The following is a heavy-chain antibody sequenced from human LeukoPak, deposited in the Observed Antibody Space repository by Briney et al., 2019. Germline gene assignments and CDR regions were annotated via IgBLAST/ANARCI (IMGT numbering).Heavy chain of an antibody. J-gene: IGHJ4*02. CDR1: GYSFTSYW. Sequence: HGESLKISCKGSGYSFTSYWIGWVRQMPGKGLEWMGIIYSGDSDTRYSPSFQGQVTISADKSISTAYLQWSSLKASDTAMYYCARHYFAAVAGTGGGFDYWGQGTLVTVSS. CDR3: ARHYFAAVAGTGGGFDY. D-gene: IGHD6-19*01. V-gene: IGHV5-51*01. CDR2: IYSGDSDT.